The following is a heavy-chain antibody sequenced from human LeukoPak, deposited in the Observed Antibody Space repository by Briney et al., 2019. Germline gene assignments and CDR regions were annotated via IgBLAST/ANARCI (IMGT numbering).Heavy chain of an antibody. CDR2: IGTVANP. J-gene: IGHJ4*02. D-gene: IGHD4/OR15-4a*01. CDR3: ARGRGAYFDY. CDR1: GFTFSSYD. Sequence: GSLRLSCAASGFTFSSYDMHWVRQATGKGLEWVSAIGTVANPFYPDSVKGRFIISRDNAKNSLYLQMNSLRAGDTAVYYCARGRGAYFDYWGQDTLVTVSS. V-gene: IGHV3-13*05.